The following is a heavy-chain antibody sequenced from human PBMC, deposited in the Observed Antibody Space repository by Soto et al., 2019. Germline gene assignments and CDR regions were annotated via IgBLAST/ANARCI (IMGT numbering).Heavy chain of an antibody. CDR3: ARVSGNSDFDY. J-gene: IGHJ4*02. CDR2: TRNKANSYTT. Sequence: EVQLVESGGGLVQPGGSLRLSCAASGFSFSDHYMDRVRQAPGKGLEWVGRTRNKANSYTTEYAASVKGRFTISRDDSKNSLYLQMNSLKTEDTAVYYCARVSGNSDFDYWGQGTLVTVSS. D-gene: IGHD3-22*01. V-gene: IGHV3-72*01. CDR1: GFSFSDHY.